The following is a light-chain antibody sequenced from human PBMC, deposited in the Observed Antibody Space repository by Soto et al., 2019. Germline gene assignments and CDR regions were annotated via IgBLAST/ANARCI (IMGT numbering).Light chain of an antibody. CDR3: SSHTTSNTRV. Sequence: QSVLTQPASVSRSPGQSIAISCTGTSSDVGAYDFVSWYQQHPDKAPKLLIYEVSNRPSGVSDRFSGSKSVNTATLTISGLQAEDEADYYCSSHTTSNTRVFGTGTKLTVL. J-gene: IGLJ1*01. CDR2: EVS. V-gene: IGLV2-14*03. CDR1: SSDVGAYDF.